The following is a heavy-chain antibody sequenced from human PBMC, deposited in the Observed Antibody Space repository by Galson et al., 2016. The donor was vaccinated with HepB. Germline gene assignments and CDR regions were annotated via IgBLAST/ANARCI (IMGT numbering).Heavy chain of an antibody. CDR2: ISWNSGIV. V-gene: IGHV3-9*01. J-gene: IGHJ4*02. D-gene: IGHD2-2*01. Sequence: SLRLSCAASGFTFTDYAMHWVRQGPGKGLEWVSGISWNSGIVGYADSVRGRFSISRDNAKKSLFLQMDSVRPDDTAVYYCAKDMSPAAYYFDHWGLGTLVTVSS. CDR3: AKDMSPAAYYFDH. CDR1: GFTFTDYA.